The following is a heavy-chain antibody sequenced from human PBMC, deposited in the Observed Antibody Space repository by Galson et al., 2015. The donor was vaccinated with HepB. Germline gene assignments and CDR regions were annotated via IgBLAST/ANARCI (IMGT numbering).Heavy chain of an antibody. J-gene: IGHJ4*02. CDR2: ISYDGNYK. CDR1: GFTFSNYA. D-gene: IGHD6-13*01. V-gene: IGHV3-30*04. CDR3: ARTAAAGIFEEIDY. Sequence: SLRLSCAASGFTFSNYAMHWVRQAPGKGLEWVATISYDGNYKYYADSVKGRFTVSRDTSKNRLYLQMNSLKAEDTALYYCARTAAAGIFEEIDYWGQGTLVTVSS.